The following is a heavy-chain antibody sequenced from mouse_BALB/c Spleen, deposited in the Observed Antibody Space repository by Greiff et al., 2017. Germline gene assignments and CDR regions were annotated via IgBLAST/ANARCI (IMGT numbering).Heavy chain of an antibody. Sequence: DVMLVESGGGLVQPGGSLKLSCAASGFTFSSYGMSWVRQTPDKRLELVATINSNGGSTYYPDSVKGRFTISRDNAKNTLYLQMSSLKSEDTAMYYCARDSHYYGSSGNLNYWGQGTTLTVSS. CDR2: INSNGGST. CDR3: ARDSHYYGSSGNLNY. J-gene: IGHJ2*01. D-gene: IGHD1-1*01. V-gene: IGHV5-6-3*01. CDR1: GFTFSSYG.